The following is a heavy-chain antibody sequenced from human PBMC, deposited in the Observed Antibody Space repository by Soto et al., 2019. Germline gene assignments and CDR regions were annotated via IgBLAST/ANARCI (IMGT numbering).Heavy chain of an antibody. V-gene: IGHV3-15*01. CDR3: TTDERYCSSTSCFD. D-gene: IGHD2-2*01. Sequence: EVQLVASGGGLVKPGGSLRLSCAASGFTFSNAWMSWVRQAPGKGLEWVGRIKRKTDGGTTDYAAPVKGRFTISRDDSKNTLYLQMNSLKTEDTAVYYCTTDERYCSSTSCFDWGQGTLVTVSS. CDR1: GFTFSNAW. J-gene: IGHJ4*02. CDR2: IKRKTDGGTT.